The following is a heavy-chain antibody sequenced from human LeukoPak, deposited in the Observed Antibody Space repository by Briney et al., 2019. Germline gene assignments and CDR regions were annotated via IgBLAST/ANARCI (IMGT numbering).Heavy chain of an antibody. CDR1: GFTFSSYA. J-gene: IGHJ5*02. D-gene: IGHD3-3*01. V-gene: IGHV3-23*01. Sequence: GGSLRLSCAASGFTFSSYAMSWVRQAPGKGLEWVSAISGSGGSTYYADSVKGRFTISRDNSKNTLYLQMNSLRAEDTAVYYCAKDNYDFWSDSSVDWFDPWGRGTLVTVSS. CDR2: ISGSGGST. CDR3: AKDNYDFWSDSSVDWFDP.